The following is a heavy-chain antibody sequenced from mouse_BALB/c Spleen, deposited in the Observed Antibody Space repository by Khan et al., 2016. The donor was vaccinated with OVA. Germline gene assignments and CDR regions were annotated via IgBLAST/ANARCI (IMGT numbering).Heavy chain of an antibody. CDR1: GYTFTNYW. Sequence: QVQLQQSGAELAKPGASVKMSCKASGYTFTNYWILWIQQRPGQGLEWIGYINPSTGYTEYNQNFKDKATLTADKSSSTAIMQLSSLTSEDSTVYYCARRGLRWDFDYWGQGTTLTVSS. CDR2: INPSTGYT. V-gene: IGHV1-7*01. J-gene: IGHJ2*01. CDR3: ARRGLRWDFDY. D-gene: IGHD1-1*01.